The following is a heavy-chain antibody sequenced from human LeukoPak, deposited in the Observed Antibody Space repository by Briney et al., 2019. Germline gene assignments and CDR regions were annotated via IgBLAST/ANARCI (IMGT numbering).Heavy chain of an antibody. V-gene: IGHV3-66*01. Sequence: GGSLRLSCAASGFTVSGTYMTWVRQAPGKGLEWVSLIYRSGRTYYADSVKGRFTISRDNSKNTLHLQMNSLRAEDTAVYYCARGTSFVPGANSNDAFDIWGQGTMVTVSS. J-gene: IGHJ3*02. CDR3: ARGTSFVPGANSNDAFDI. CDR2: IYRSGRT. D-gene: IGHD2-2*01. CDR1: GFTVSGTY.